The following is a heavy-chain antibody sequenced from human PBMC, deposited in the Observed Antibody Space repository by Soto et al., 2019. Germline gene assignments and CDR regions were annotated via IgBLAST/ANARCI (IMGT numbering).Heavy chain of an antibody. Sequence: GSLRLSCAASGFTFSSYGMHWVRQAPGKGLEWVAVIWYDGSNKYYADSVKGRFTNSRDNSKNTLYLQMNSLRAEDTAVYYCARDQGDCSSTSCYGYYGMDVWGQGTTVTVSS. CDR3: ARDQGDCSSTSCYGYYGMDV. V-gene: IGHV3-33*01. CDR2: IWYDGSNK. D-gene: IGHD2-2*01. CDR1: GFTFSSYG. J-gene: IGHJ6*02.